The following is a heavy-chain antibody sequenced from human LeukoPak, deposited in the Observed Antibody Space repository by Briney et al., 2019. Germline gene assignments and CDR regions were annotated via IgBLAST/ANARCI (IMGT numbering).Heavy chain of an antibody. J-gene: IGHJ4*02. V-gene: IGHV3-23*01. Sequence: GGSLRLSCAASGFTFSSYGMSWVRRAPGKGPEWVSGISGSGGNTYYADSVKGRFTISRDNSQNTLYLQMNTLRAEDTAVYYCAKDPFRWSFDYWGQGMLVTVSS. D-gene: IGHD6-13*01. CDR3: AKDPFRWSFDY. CDR1: GFTFSSYG. CDR2: ISGSGGNT.